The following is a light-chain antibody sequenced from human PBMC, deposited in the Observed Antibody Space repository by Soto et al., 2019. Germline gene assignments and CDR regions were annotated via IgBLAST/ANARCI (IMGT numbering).Light chain of an antibody. CDR1: SSDVGGYNY. J-gene: IGLJ1*01. Sequence: QSVLTQPRSVSGSPGQSVTISCTGTSSDVGGYNYVSWYQQHPGKAPKLIIYDVSQRPSGVPDRFSGSKSGYTASLTISGLQAEDEADYCCCSYAGGYSFVFGTGTKVTVL. CDR3: CSYAGGYSFV. CDR2: DVS. V-gene: IGLV2-11*01.